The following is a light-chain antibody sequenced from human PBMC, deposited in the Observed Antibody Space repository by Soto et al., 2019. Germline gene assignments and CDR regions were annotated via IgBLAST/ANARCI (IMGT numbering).Light chain of an antibody. Sequence: EIVLTQSPATLSLSPGERATLSCRASQSVSSYLAWYQQKPGQAPRLLIYDASNRATGIPARFSGSGSGTEFTLTISSLEPDDFAVYYCQQRSNWPPLFGRRTKVEIK. CDR1: QSVSSY. CDR2: DAS. CDR3: QQRSNWPPL. V-gene: IGKV3-11*01. J-gene: IGKJ1*01.